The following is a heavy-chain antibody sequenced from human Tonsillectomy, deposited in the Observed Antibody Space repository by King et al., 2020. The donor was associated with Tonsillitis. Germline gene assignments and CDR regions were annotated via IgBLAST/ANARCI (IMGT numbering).Heavy chain of an antibody. CDR2: IRTKPNRYAT. CDR3: TRFVAPEYGDYGDY. D-gene: IGHD4-17*01. J-gene: IGHJ4*02. CDR1: GFPFSGSA. V-gene: IGHV3-73*02. Sequence: VQLVESGGGLVQPGGSLKLSCAASGFPFSGSAMHWVRQTSGKGLEWVGRIRTKPNRYATAYAASVTGRFTISRDDSKDTAYLQMNSLKTEDTAVYYCTRFVAPEYGDYGDYWGQGTLVTVSS.